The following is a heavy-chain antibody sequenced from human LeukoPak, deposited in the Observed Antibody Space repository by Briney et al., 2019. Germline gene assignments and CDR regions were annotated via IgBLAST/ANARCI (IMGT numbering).Heavy chain of an antibody. CDR2: IIPIFGTA. D-gene: IGHD4-17*01. Sequence: ASVKVSCKASGGTFSSYAISWVRQAPGQGLEWMGGIIPIFGTANYAQKFQGRVTITADKSTSTAYKELSSLRSEDTAVYYCARGASTVTNYYYYYYMDVWGKGTTVTVSS. V-gene: IGHV1-69*06. J-gene: IGHJ6*03. CDR3: ARGASTVTNYYYYYYMDV. CDR1: GGTFSSYA.